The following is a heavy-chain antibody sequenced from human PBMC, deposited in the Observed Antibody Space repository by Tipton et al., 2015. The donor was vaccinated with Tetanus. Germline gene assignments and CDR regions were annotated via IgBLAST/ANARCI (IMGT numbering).Heavy chain of an antibody. CDR3: AKDTGVTPHYGMDV. V-gene: IGHV3-9*01. CDR2: ISWNSGSI. J-gene: IGHJ6*02. D-gene: IGHD2-21*02. Sequence: PRLSCATSGFTFDDYAMHWVRQAPGKGLEWVSGISWNSGSIGYADSVKGRFTISRDNTKNSLYLQMNSLRAEDTALYYCAKDTGVTPHYGMDVWGQGTTVTVSS. CDR1: GFTFDDYA.